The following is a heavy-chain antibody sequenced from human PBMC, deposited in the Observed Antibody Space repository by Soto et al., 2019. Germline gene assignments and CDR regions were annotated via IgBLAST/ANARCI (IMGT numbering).Heavy chain of an antibody. V-gene: IGHV3-73*01. J-gene: IGHJ3*02. Sequence: GGSLRLSCVASGFTFSGSAMHWVRQASGKGLEWVGRIRSKANSYATAYAASVKGRFTISRDDSKNTAYLQMNSLKTEDTAVYYCTTPYSSSSGDAFDIWGQGTMVTVSS. CDR2: IRSKANSYAT. CDR1: GFTFSGSA. CDR3: TTPYSSSSGDAFDI. D-gene: IGHD6-6*01.